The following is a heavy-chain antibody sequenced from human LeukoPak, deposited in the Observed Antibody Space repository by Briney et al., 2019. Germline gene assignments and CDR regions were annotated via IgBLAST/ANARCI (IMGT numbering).Heavy chain of an antibody. V-gene: IGHV4-34*01. CDR3: ARESRGGYCSGGSCYSSDDAFDI. D-gene: IGHD2-15*01. CDR2: ISHSGST. Sequence: PSETLSLTCAVYGGSFSGYYWSWIRQPPGKGLEWIGEISHSGSTNYNPSLKSRVTISIDTSKNQFSLKLSSVTAADTAVYYCARESRGGYCSGGSCYSSDDAFDILGQGTMVTVSS. CDR1: GGSFSGYY. J-gene: IGHJ3*02.